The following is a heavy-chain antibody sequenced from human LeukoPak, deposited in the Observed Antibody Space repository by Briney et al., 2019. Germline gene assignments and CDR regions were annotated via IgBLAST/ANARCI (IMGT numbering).Heavy chain of an antibody. Sequence: GGSLRLSCAASGFTFDDFAMHWVRQAPGKGLEWVSDINWNSGSIGYADSVKGRFTTSRDNAKNSLYLQMNSLRAEDTALYYCATGRSTYSSGWYMGHWGQGTLVTVSS. CDR2: INWNSGSI. D-gene: IGHD6-19*01. CDR1: GFTFDDFA. J-gene: IGHJ4*02. V-gene: IGHV3-9*01. CDR3: ATGRSTYSSGWYMGH.